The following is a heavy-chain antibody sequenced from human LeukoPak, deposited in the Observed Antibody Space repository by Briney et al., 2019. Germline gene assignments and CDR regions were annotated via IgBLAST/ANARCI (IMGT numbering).Heavy chain of an antibody. Sequence: ASVKVSCKASGYTFTSYDINWVRQATGQGLEWMGWMNPNSGNTGYAQKFQGRVTMTRNTSISTAYMELSSLRSEDTAVYYCARGGGDGYNYYYYYYMDVWGKGTTVTVSS. J-gene: IGHJ6*03. CDR2: MNPNSGNT. V-gene: IGHV1-8*01. D-gene: IGHD5-24*01. CDR3: ARGGGDGYNYYYYYYMDV. CDR1: GYTFTSYD.